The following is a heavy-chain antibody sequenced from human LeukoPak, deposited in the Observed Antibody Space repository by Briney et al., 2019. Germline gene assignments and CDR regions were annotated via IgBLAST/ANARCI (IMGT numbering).Heavy chain of an antibody. D-gene: IGHD2-2*01. V-gene: IGHV3-9*01. Sequence: GGSLRLSCAASGFTFDDYAMHWVRQAPGKGLEWVSGISWNSGSIGYADSVKGRSTISRDNAKNSLYLQMISMRAEDTAIYYCAKELVSRSSLTFDCWGQGTLVTVSS. CDR3: AKELVSRSSLTFDC. CDR2: ISWNSGSI. J-gene: IGHJ4*02. CDR1: GFTFDDYA.